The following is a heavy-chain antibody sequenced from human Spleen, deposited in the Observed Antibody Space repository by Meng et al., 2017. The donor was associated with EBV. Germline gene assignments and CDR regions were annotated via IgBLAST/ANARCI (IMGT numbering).Heavy chain of an antibody. J-gene: IGHJ5*02. Sequence: LVQSGAEVKKPGASVKVSCKASGYTFTDYSIHWVRQAPGQGLEWMGWINPNSGGTNSAESFQGWVTMTRDTSISTVYMELSGLRSDATAMYFCARAPPYCGGDCFDPWGQGTLVTVSS. CDR1: GYTFTDYS. V-gene: IGHV1-2*04. D-gene: IGHD2-21*01. CDR3: ARAPPYCGGDCFDP. CDR2: INPNSGGT.